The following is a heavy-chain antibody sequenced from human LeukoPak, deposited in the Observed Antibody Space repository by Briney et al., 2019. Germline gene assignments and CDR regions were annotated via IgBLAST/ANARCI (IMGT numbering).Heavy chain of an antibody. CDR2: INTNTGNP. CDR3: AREADTAMVDDYYYGMDV. Sequence: ASVKVSCKASGYTFTSYAMNWVRQAPGQGLEWMGWINTNTGNPTYAQGFTGRFVFSLDTSVSTAYLQISSLKAEDTAVYYCAREADTAMVDDYYYGMDVWGQGTTVTVSS. D-gene: IGHD5-18*01. J-gene: IGHJ6*02. V-gene: IGHV7-4-1*02. CDR1: GYTFTSYA.